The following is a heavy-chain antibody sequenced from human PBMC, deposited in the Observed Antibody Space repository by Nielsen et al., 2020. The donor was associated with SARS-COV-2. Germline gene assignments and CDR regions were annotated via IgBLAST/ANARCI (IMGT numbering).Heavy chain of an antibody. CDR2: ISSTSSYI. CDR1: GFTFSSYS. D-gene: IGHD5-12*01. J-gene: IGHJ4*02. CDR3: ARDLYSGYGGGY. Sequence: GESLKISCAASGFTFSSYSMNWVRQAPGKGLEWVSSISSTSSYIYYADSVKGRFTISRDNAKNSLYLQMKSLRAEDTAVYYCARDLYSGYGGGYWGQGTLVTVS. V-gene: IGHV3-21*01.